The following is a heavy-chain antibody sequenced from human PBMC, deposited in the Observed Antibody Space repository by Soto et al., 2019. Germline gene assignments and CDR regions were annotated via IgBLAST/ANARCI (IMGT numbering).Heavy chain of an antibody. V-gene: IGHV1-3*01. CDR1: GYTLTSYV. CDR3: ERPYGDYGDYFDY. Sequence: APVKVSCKDSGYTLTSYVNHGVRKAPGKRLEWMGWINAGNGNTKYSQKFQGRVTTTRDTSASTAYMELSSLRSEGTAVYYCERPYGDYGDYFDYWGQGTLVTVSS. J-gene: IGHJ4*02. D-gene: IGHD4-17*01. CDR2: INAGNGNT.